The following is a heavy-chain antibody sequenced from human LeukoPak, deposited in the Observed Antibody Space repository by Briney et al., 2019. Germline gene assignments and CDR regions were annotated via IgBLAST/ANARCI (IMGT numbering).Heavy chain of an antibody. CDR1: GGSFSSYA. D-gene: IGHD2-15*01. J-gene: IGHJ4*02. V-gene: IGHV1-69*06. CDR3: AISVVVVAATLLPFDY. Sequence: SVKVSCKASGGSFSSYAISWVRQAPGQGLEWMGGIIPIFGTANYAQTFQGRVTITADKSTSTAYMELSSLRSEDTAVYYCAISVVVVAATLLPFDYWGQGTLVTVSS. CDR2: IIPIFGTA.